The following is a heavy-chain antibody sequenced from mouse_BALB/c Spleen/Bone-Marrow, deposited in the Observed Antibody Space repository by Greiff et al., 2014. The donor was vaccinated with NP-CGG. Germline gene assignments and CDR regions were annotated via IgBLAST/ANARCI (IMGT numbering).Heavy chain of an antibody. CDR1: GFTFNTYA. CDR2: IRSKSNNYAT. CDR3: VRQNYDYAWFAY. V-gene: IGHV10-1*02. J-gene: IGHJ3*01. Sequence: EVMLVESGGGLVQPKGSLKLSCAASGFTFNTYAMNWVRQAPGKCLEWVARIRSKSNNYATYYADSVKDRFTISRDDSQSMLYLQMNNLKTEDTAMYYCVRQNYDYAWFAYWGQGTLVTVSA. D-gene: IGHD2-4*01.